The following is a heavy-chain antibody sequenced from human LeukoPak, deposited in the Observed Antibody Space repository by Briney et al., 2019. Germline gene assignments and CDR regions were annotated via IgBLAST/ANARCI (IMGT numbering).Heavy chain of an antibody. CDR2: ISGSGGST. CDR3: AKDPSACSSGWYSDY. V-gene: IGHV3-23*01. J-gene: IGHJ4*02. CDR1: GFTFSSYA. Sequence: QTGGSLRLSCAASGFTFSSYAMSWVRQAPGKGLGWVSAISGSGGSTYYADSVKGRFTISRDNSKNTLYLQMNSLRAEDTAVYYCAKDPSACSSGWYSDYWGQGTLVTVSS. D-gene: IGHD6-19*01.